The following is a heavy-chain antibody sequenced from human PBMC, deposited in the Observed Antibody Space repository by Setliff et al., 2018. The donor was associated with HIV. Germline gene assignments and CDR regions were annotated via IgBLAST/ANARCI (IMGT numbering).Heavy chain of an antibody. CDR1: GFTFSNSA. CDR2: ISYDGNNK. Sequence: GGSLRLSCEASGFTFSNSAMHWVRQAPGKGLGWVAGISYDGNNKYYADPEKGRFTISRDNSKNTLYLEMNSLKVEDTAVYYCARDATRGGDFDFWGQGTLVTVSS. CDR3: ARDATRGGDFDF. J-gene: IGHJ4*02. V-gene: IGHV3-30*04. D-gene: IGHD1-26*01.